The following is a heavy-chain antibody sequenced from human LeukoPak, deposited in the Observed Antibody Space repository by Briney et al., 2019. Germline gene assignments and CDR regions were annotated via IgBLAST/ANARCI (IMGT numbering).Heavy chain of an antibody. J-gene: IGHJ4*02. CDR1: GFTLSSYG. V-gene: IGHV3-30*03. CDR3: ATLTSITIFGAENQFDY. Sequence: GGSLRLSCAASGFTLSSYGMHWVRQAPGKGLEWVAVISYDGSNKYYADSVKGRFTISRDNSKNTLYLQMNSLRAEDTAVYYCATLTSITIFGAENQFDYWGQGTLVTVSS. D-gene: IGHD3-3*01. CDR2: ISYDGSNK.